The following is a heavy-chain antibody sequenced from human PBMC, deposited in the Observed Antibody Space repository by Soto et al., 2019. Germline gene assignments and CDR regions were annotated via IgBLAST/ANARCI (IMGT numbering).Heavy chain of an antibody. Sequence: QVQLQESGPGLVKPSQTLSLTCTVSGGSISSGGYYWSWIRQHPGKGLEWIGYIYYSGSTYYNPSLESRVTISVDTSKNQCSLKLSSVTAADTAVYYCASGEVAATPMGFDPWGQGTLVTVSS. CDR2: IYYSGST. V-gene: IGHV4-31*03. D-gene: IGHD2-15*01. CDR3: ASGEVAATPMGFDP. J-gene: IGHJ5*02. CDR1: GGSISSGGYY.